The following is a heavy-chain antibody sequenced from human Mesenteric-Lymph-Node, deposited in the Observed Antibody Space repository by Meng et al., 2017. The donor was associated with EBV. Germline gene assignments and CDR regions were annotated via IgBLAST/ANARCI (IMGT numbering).Heavy chain of an antibody. CDR1: GYTFIDYG. J-gene: IGHJ4*02. D-gene: IGHD1-26*01. Sequence: QVQLGHFGGGVKKPGASVEVSCKASGYTFIDYGVSWVRQAPGQGLEWMGWISGYNGNTNYAQKFQGRVTMTTDTSTSTVYMELRSLGSDDTAVYYCARDHGGKYYYWGQGTLVTVSS. CDR2: ISGYNGNT. V-gene: IGHV1-18*01. CDR3: ARDHGGKYYY.